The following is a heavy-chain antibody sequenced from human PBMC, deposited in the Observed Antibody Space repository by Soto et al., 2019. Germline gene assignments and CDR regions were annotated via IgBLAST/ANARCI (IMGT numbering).Heavy chain of an antibody. CDR3: ARGVAAAGIPRSTYFDY. J-gene: IGHJ4*02. V-gene: IGHV4-4*02. D-gene: IGHD6-13*01. Sequence: QVQLQESGPGLVKPSGTLSLTCAVSGGSISSSNWWSWVRQPPGKGLEWIGEIYHSGSTNYNPSLKGRVTISVDKSKNQFSLKLSSVTAADTAVYYCARGVAAAGIPRSTYFDYWGQGTLVTVSS. CDR2: IYHSGST. CDR1: GGSISSSNW.